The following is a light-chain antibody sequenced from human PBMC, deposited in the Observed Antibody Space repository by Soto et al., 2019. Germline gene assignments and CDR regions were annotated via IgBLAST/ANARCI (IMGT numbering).Light chain of an antibody. J-gene: IGLJ1*01. Sequence: QSALTQPRSVSRSPGQSVTISCTGTSSDVGGYNYVSWYQQHPGKAPKLMIYDVSKQPSGVPDRFSGSKSGNTASLTISGLQAEDEADYYCCSYAGSYAYVFGTGTKV. CDR3: CSYAGSYAYV. V-gene: IGLV2-11*01. CDR2: DVS. CDR1: SSDVGGYNY.